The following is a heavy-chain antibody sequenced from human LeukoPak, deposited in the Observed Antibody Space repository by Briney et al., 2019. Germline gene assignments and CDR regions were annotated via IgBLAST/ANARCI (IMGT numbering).Heavy chain of an antibody. CDR1: GGSISSYY. V-gene: IGHV4-59*01. CDR3: AGRRSDFWSGYSPDY. J-gene: IGHJ4*02. CDR2: IYYSGST. D-gene: IGHD3-3*01. Sequence: SETLSLTCTVSGGSISSYYWSWLRQPPGKGLEWIGYIYYSGSTNYNPSLKSRVTISVDTSKNQFSLKLSSVTAADTAVYYCAGRRSDFWSGYSPDYWGQGTLVTVSS.